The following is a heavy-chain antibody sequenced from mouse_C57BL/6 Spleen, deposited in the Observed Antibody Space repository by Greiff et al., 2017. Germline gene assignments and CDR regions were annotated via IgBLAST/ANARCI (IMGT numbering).Heavy chain of an antibody. D-gene: IGHD1-1*01. CDR1: GYTFTSYW. CDR3: ARWITTVVARYFDG. J-gene: IGHJ1*03. CDR2: INPSNGGT. V-gene: IGHV1-53*01. Sequence: QVQLQQPGTELVKPGASVKLSCKASGYTFTSYWMHWVKQRPGQGLEWIGNINPSNGGTNYNEKFKSKATLTVDKSSSTAYMQRSSLTSEDSAVYYCARWITTVVARYFDGWGTGTTVTVSS.